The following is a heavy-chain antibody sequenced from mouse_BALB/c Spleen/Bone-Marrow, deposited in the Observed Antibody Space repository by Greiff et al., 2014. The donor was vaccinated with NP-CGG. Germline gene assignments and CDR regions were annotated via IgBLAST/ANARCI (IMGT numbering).Heavy chain of an antibody. D-gene: IGHD2-4*01. CDR1: GYTFTSYW. J-gene: IGHJ3*01. V-gene: IGHV1-87*01. Sequence: VQVVESGAELARPGASVKLSCKASGYTFTSYWMQWVKQRPGQGLEWIGAIYPGDGDTRYTQKFKGKATLTADKSSSTAYMQLSSLASEDSAVYYCARWDDYDAWFAYWGQGTLVTVSA. CDR3: ARWDDYDAWFAY. CDR2: IYPGDGDT.